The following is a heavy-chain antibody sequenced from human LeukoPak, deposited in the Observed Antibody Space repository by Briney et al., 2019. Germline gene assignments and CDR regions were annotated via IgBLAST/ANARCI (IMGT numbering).Heavy chain of an antibody. CDR3: ARRLRYFVDY. V-gene: IGHV4-38-2*01. CDR1: GYSISSGYY. Sequence: ASETLSLTCAVSGYSISSGYYWGWIRQPPGKGLEWIGSIYHSGSTYYNPSLKSRVTISVDTSKNQFSLKLSSVTAADTAVYYCARRLRYFVDYWGQGTLVTVSS. J-gene: IGHJ4*02. D-gene: IGHD3-9*01. CDR2: IYHSGST.